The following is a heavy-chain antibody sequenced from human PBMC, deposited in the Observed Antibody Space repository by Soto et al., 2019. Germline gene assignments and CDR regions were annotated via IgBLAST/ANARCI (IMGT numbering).Heavy chain of an antibody. D-gene: IGHD2-15*01. Sequence: GGSLRLSCAASGFTFSDYYMSWIRQAPGKGLEWVSYISSSGSAIYYADSVKGRFTISRDNAKNSLYLQMNSLRAEDTAVYYCARATAQVGSYYYYYYMDVWGKGTTVTVSS. CDR1: GFTFSDYY. V-gene: IGHV3-11*01. CDR3: ARATAQVGSYYYYYYMDV. J-gene: IGHJ6*03. CDR2: ISSSGSAI.